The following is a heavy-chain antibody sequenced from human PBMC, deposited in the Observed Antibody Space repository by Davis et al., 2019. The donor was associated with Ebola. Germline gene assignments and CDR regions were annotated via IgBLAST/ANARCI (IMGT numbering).Heavy chain of an antibody. CDR2: ISGSDGST. V-gene: IGHV3-23*01. D-gene: IGHD6-13*01. CDR1: GFTFSSYT. CDR3: VTSSRGDY. J-gene: IGHJ4*02. Sequence: PGGSLRLSCAASGFTFSSYTITWVRQAPGKGLEWVSGISGSDGSTYYADSPDSVKGRFTISRDNSKNTLYLQMNSLRAEDTAVYYCVTSSRGDYWGQGTLVTVSS.